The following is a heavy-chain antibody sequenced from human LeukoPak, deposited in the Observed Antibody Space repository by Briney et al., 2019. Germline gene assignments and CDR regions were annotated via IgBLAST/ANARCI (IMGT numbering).Heavy chain of an antibody. CDR2: IYYSGST. D-gene: IGHD6-19*01. Sequence: SETLSLTCTVSGGSISSSSYYWGWIRQPPGKGLEWIGSIYYSGSTYYNPSLNSRVTISVDTSKNQFSLKLSSVTAADTAVYYCARDTTVFGRLVFFDYWGQGTLVTVSS. CDR3: ARDTTVFGRLVFFDY. CDR1: GGSISSSSYY. V-gene: IGHV4-39*07. J-gene: IGHJ4*02.